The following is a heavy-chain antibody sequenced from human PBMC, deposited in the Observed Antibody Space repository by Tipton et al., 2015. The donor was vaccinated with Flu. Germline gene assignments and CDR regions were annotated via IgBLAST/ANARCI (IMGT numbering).Heavy chain of an antibody. J-gene: IGHJ5*02. CDR2: IHGSGST. D-gene: IGHD4-11*01. CDR3: ARRDFSNYVSDPKNWFDR. Sequence: TLSLTCVVSGDSIRNDYFWGWIRQPPGKGLEWIATIHGSGSTKYNPSLKSRVTISVDTSKNQFSLEMRSVTAADMAFYYCARRDFSNYVSDPKNWFDRWGQGILVTVSS. V-gene: IGHV4-38-2*01. CDR1: GDSIRNDYF.